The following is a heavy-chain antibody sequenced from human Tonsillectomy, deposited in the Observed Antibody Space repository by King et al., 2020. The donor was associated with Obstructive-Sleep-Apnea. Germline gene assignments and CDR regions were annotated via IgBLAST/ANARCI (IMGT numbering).Heavy chain of an antibody. D-gene: IGHD3-10*01. J-gene: IGHJ4*02. CDR1: GFTFSNYA. CDR3: ARAFVMVRGVIGRFAY. Sequence: EVQLVESGGGLVQPGGSLRLSCAASGFTFSNYAMTWVRQAPGKGLEWVSGISGSGDTTYDADAVKGRFTISRDNSKNTLFLQMDSLRVEDTATYFCARAFVMVRGVIGRFAYWGQGILVSVSS. V-gene: IGHV3-23*04. CDR2: ISGSGDTT.